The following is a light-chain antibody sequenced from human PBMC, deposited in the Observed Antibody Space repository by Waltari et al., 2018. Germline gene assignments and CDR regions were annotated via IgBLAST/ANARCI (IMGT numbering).Light chain of an antibody. Sequence: QSVLTQPPSVSGTPGQRVTISCSGSTPNIGAGHDVHWYQHLPGTAPKLLISGNNNRPSGVPDRFSGSKSGTSASLAITGLQADDEADYFCQSFDNMLSGGVVFGGGTKLAVL. CDR3: QSFDNMLSGGVV. V-gene: IGLV1-40*01. CDR1: TPNIGAGHD. J-gene: IGLJ2*01. CDR2: GNN.